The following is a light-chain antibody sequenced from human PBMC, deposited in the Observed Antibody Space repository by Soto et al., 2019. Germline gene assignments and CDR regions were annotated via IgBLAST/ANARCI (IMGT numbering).Light chain of an antibody. CDR3: SSYTSSSTLYV. CDR2: EVN. V-gene: IGLV2-14*01. Sequence: QSALTQPASVSGSPRQSITISCTGASRDVGSYTYVSWYQQHPGKAPKLMIYEVNNRPSGVSNRFSGSKSGNTASLTISGLQAEDEANYYCSSYTSSSTLYVFGTGTKVTVL. CDR1: SRDVGSYTY. J-gene: IGLJ1*01.